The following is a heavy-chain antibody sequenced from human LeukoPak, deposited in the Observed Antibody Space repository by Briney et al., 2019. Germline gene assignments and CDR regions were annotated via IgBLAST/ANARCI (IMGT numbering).Heavy chain of an antibody. CDR2: INPSGGST. J-gene: IGHJ4*02. D-gene: IGHD3-10*01. V-gene: IGHV1-46*01. Sequence: ASVTVSCTASGYTFTSYYLHWVRQAPAQGLEWMGIINPSGGSTSYAKKFQGRVTITRDTSTSTVYMELSSLRSEDTAVYYCARGHPQLLSASDYWGQGTLVTVSS. CDR1: GYTFTSYY. CDR3: ARGHPQLLSASDY.